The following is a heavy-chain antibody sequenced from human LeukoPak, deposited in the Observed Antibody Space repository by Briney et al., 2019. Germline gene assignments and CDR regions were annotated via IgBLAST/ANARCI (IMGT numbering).Heavy chain of an antibody. CDR2: IYYSGST. CDR3: ARHRIIAAIGAFDS. Sequence: PSETLSLTCTVSGGSISSYYWSWIRQPPGKGLEWIGYIYYSGSTNYNPSLKSRVTISVDTSKNQFSLKLSSVTAADTAVYYCARHRIIAAIGAFDSWGQGTLVTVSS. D-gene: IGHD6-6*01. V-gene: IGHV4-59*08. CDR1: GGSISSYY. J-gene: IGHJ4*02.